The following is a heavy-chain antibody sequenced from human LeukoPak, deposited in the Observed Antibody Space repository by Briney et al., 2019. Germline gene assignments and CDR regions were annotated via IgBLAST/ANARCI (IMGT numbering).Heavy chain of an antibody. V-gene: IGHV4-39*01. J-gene: IGHJ4*02. D-gene: IGHD3-22*01. CDR3: ARQFYHDSSGADY. CDR1: GDSIRTSSYY. Sequence: SETLSLTCTVSGDSIRTSSYYWGWIRQPPGKGLEWIVSIYYSWSNYYNPSLKSRVAISMDPSKNQFFLKLSSVTAADTAMYYCARQFYHDSSGADYWGQGALVTVSS. CDR2: IYYSWSN.